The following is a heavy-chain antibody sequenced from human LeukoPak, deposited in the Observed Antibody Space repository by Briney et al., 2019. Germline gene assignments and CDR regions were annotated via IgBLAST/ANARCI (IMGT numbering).Heavy chain of an antibody. Sequence: ASVKVSCKASGYTFTSYGISWVRQAPGQGLEWMGWISAYNGNTNYAQKLQGRVTMTTDTSTSTAYMELRSLRSDDTALYYCAREGVVPLLYSYYGMDVWGQGTTVTVYS. CDR2: ISAYNGNT. V-gene: IGHV1-18*01. J-gene: IGHJ6*02. D-gene: IGHD4-23*01. CDR1: GYTFTSYG. CDR3: AREGVVPLLYSYYGMDV.